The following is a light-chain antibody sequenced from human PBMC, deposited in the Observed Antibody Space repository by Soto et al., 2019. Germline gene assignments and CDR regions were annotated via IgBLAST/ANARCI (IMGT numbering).Light chain of an antibody. V-gene: IGKV1-5*03. CDR1: ESISSW. CDR3: QHYSVFPLT. Sequence: DIQMTQFPSTLSASVGDRVTITCRAGESISSWLAWYQQKPGKAPKILIYKASTLQSGVPSRFTGSGSGTEFTLNISSLQPDDFATYYCQHYSVFPLTFGGGTKVEIK. J-gene: IGKJ4*01. CDR2: KAS.